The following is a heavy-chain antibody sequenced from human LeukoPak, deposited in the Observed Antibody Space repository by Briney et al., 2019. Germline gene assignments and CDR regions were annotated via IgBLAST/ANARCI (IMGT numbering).Heavy chain of an antibody. V-gene: IGHV3-23*01. D-gene: IGHD6-19*01. CDR1: GFTFSSYA. J-gene: IGHJ4*02. Sequence: PGGSLRLSCAASGFTFSSYAMSWVRQAPGKGLEWVSAISGSGGSTYYADSVKGRFTISRDNSKNTLYLQMNSLRAEDTAVYYCARDLLAVAGTGRNYWGQGTLVTVSS. CDR2: ISGSGGST. CDR3: ARDLLAVAGTGRNY.